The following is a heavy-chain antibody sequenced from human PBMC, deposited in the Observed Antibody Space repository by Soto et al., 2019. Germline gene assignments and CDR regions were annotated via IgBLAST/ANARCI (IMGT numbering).Heavy chain of an antibody. J-gene: IGHJ4*02. D-gene: IGHD2-15*01. CDR1: GGSISSGGYY. CDR2: IYYSGST. CDR3: ARGVVVAAPPDY. Sequence: QVQLQESGPGLVKPSQTLSLTCTVSGGSISSGGYYWSWIRQHPGKGLEWIGYIYYSGSTYYNSSLKSRVTISVDTSKNQFSLKLSSVTAADTAVYYCARGVVVAAPPDYWGQGTLVTVSS. V-gene: IGHV4-31*03.